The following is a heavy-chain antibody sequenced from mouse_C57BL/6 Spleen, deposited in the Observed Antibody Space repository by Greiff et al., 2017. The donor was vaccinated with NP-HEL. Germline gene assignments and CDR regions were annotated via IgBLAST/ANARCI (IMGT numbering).Heavy chain of an antibody. CDR2: ISSGGSYT. J-gene: IGHJ1*03. D-gene: IGHD1-1*01. Sequence: EVHLVESGGDLVKPGGSLKLSCAASGFTFSSYGMSWVRQTPDKRLEWVATISSGGSYTYYPDSVKGRFTISRDNAKNTLYLQMSSLKSEDTAMYYCAREITTVVATDFDVWGTGTTVTVSS. V-gene: IGHV5-6*01. CDR3: AREITTVVATDFDV. CDR1: GFTFSSYG.